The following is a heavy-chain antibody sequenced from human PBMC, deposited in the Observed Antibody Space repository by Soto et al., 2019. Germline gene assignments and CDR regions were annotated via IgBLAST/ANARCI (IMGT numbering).Heavy chain of an antibody. D-gene: IGHD3-3*01. CDR3: ARENIFGVVREYYFDY. CDR2: VNPNNGGT. V-gene: IGHV1-2*04. CDR1: GYSFTRYH. Sequence: ASVKVSCKAAGYSFTRYHMRWGRQAPGQGLEWMGWVNPNNGGTNYAQKFQGWVTMTRDSSISTAYMELSSLKSDDTAVYYCARENIFGVVREYYFDYWGQGTLVTVSS. J-gene: IGHJ4*02.